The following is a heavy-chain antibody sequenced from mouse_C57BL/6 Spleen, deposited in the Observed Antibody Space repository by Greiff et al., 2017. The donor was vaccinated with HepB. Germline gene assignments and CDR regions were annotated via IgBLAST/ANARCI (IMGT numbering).Heavy chain of an antibody. CDR2: IYPGSGST. D-gene: IGHD2-5*01. CDR3: ARLGNSNYNAMDY. Sequence: VQLTPPGAELVKPGASVKMSCKASGYTFTSYWITWVKQRPGQGLEWIGDIYPGSGSTNYNEKFKSKATLTVDTSSSTAYMQLSSLTSEDSAVYYCARLGNSNYNAMDYWGQGTSVTVSS. J-gene: IGHJ4*01. CDR1: GYTFTSYW. V-gene: IGHV1-55*01.